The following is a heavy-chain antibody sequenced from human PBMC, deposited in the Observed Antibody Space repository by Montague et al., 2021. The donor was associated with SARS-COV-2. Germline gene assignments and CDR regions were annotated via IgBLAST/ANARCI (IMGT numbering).Heavy chain of an antibody. CDR3: VRDTGSAQAGFDA. D-gene: IGHD4-17*01. CDR2: TNYRSKWTS. V-gene: IGHV6-1*01. Sequence: YAISGDSVWSNTAAWNWIRQSPSGGLEWLGRTNYRSKWTSDYATSVEGRISIDPDTSKNQFFLHLRSVTPEDTGAYYCVRDTGSAQAGFDAWGQGTLVTVSS. J-gene: IGHJ4*02. CDR1: GDSVWSNTAA.